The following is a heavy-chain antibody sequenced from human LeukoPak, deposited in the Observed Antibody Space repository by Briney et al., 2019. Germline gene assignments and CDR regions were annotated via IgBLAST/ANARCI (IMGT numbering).Heavy chain of an antibody. CDR3: ARDGGYYYDSSGYSRVFDY. CDR1: GYTSTGYF. V-gene: IGHV1-2*02. CDR2: INPNSGGT. J-gene: IGHJ4*02. D-gene: IGHD3-22*01. Sequence: GASVKVSCKASGYTSTGYFMHWVRQAPGQGLEWMGWINPNSGGTNYAQKFQGRVTMTRDTSISTAYMELSRLRSDDTAVYYCARDGGYYYDSSGYSRVFDYWGQGTLVTVSS.